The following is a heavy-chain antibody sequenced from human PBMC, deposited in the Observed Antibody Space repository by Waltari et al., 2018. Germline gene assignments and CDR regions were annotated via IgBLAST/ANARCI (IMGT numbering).Heavy chain of an antibody. CDR2: IYTSGST. CDR3: ATAYVLDAFDI. CDR1: GGSISSGSYY. Sequence: QVQLQESGPGLVKPSGTLSLTCAVSGGSISSGSYYWSWIRQPAGKGLAWIGRIYTSGSTNSNPALKSRVTISVDTSKNQFSLKLSSVTAADTAVYYCATAYVLDAFDIWGQGTMVTVSS. D-gene: IGHD3-16*01. V-gene: IGHV4-61*02. J-gene: IGHJ3*02.